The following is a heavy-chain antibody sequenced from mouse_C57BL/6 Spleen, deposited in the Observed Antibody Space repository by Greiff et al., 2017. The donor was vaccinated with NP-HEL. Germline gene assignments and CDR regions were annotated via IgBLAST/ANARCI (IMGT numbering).Heavy chain of an antibody. CDR1: GYTFTSYW. J-gene: IGHJ1*03. CDR3: ARGDYKGYFDV. D-gene: IGHD2-13*01. CDR2: IDPSDSYT. V-gene: IGHV1-69*01. Sequence: QVQLQHPGAELVMPGASVKLSCKASGYTFTSYWMHWVKQRPGQGLEWIGEIDPSDSYTNYNQKFKGKSTLTVDKSSSTAYMQLSSLTSEDSAVYYCARGDYKGYFDVWGTGTTVTVSS.